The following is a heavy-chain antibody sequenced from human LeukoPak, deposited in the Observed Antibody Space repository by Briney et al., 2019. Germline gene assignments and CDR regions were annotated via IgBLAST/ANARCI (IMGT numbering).Heavy chain of an antibody. J-gene: IGHJ4*02. V-gene: IGHV3-23*01. CDR3: AKYGSSSLRAY. D-gene: IGHD6-6*01. CDR1: GFTFRTYA. CDR2: ISVTGGST. Sequence: GGSLRLSCAASGFTFRTYAMSWVRQAPGKGLEWVSGISVTGGSTYYADSMKGRFTISRDNSKNTLYVQMNSLRAEDTAVYYCAKYGSSSLRAYWGQGTLVTVSS.